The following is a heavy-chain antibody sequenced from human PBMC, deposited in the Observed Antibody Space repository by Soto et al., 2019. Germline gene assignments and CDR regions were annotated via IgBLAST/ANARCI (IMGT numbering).Heavy chain of an antibody. CDR3: ARITVTTVSGFSWLDP. Sequence: ASVKVSCKASGYTFTSYGISWVRQAPGQGLEWMGWISAYNGNTNYAQKLQGRVTMTTDTSTSTAYMELRSLRSGDTAVYYCARITVTTVSGFSWLDPWGQGTLVTVSS. J-gene: IGHJ5*02. D-gene: IGHD4-17*01. CDR2: ISAYNGNT. CDR1: GYTFTSYG. V-gene: IGHV1-18*01.